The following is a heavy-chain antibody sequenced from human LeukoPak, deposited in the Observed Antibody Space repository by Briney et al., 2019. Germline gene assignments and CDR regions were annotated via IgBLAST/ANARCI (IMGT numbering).Heavy chain of an antibody. CDR3: ARRDGWADAFDI. D-gene: IGHD1-26*01. V-gene: IGHV3-30-3*01. CDR1: GFTFSSYP. CDR2: ISYDGSNK. Sequence: GRSLRLSCAASGFTFSSYPMHWVRQAPGKGLEGVAVISYDGSNKYYADSGKGRFTISRDNSKNTLYLQMNSLRAGDTAVYYCARRDGWADAFDIWGQGTMVTVSS. J-gene: IGHJ3*02.